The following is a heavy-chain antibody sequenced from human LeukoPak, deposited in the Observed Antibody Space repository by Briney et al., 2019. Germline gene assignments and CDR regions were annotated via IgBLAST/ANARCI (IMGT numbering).Heavy chain of an antibody. J-gene: IGHJ5*02. V-gene: IGHV3-9*01. CDR1: GFTFDDYA. Sequence: GRSLRLSRAASGFTFDDYAMHWVRQAPGKGLEWVSGISWNSGSIGYADSVKGRFTISRDNAKNSLYLQMNSLRAEDTALYYCAKGGTGYYKYNWFDPWGQGTLVTVSS. CDR2: ISWNSGSI. CDR3: AKGGTGYYKYNWFDP. D-gene: IGHD3-9*01.